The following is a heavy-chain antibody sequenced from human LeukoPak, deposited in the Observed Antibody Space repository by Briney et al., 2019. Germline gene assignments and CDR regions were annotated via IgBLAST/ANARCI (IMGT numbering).Heavy chain of an antibody. CDR3: ARPGIAAAGTDDAFDI. D-gene: IGHD6-13*01. CDR1: GGSISSGDYY. CDR2: IYYSGST. V-gene: IGHV4-30-4*01. Sequence: ESSETLSLTCTVSGGSISSGDYYWSWIRQPPGKGLEWIGYIYYSGSTYYNPSLKSRVTISVDTSKNQFSLKLSSVTAADTAVYYCARPGIAAAGTDDAFDIWGQGTMVTVSS. J-gene: IGHJ3*02.